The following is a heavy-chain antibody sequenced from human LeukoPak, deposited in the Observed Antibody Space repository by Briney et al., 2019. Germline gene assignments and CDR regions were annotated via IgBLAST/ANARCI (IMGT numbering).Heavy chain of an antibody. J-gene: IGHJ5*02. CDR2: INHSGST. Sequence: SETLSLTCAVYGGSFSGYYWSWIRQPPGKGLEWIGEINHSGSTNYNPSLKSGVTISVDTSKNQFSLKLSSVTAADTAVYYCGRVGVPYSSGWFDPWGQGNPVIVSS. V-gene: IGHV4-34*01. CDR3: GRVGVPYSSGWFDP. CDR1: GGSFSGYY. D-gene: IGHD6-19*01.